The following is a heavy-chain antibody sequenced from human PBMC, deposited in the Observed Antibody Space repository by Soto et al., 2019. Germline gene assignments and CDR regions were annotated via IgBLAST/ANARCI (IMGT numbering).Heavy chain of an antibody. CDR3: ARGKYSSGWSTYYFDY. Sequence: ASVKVSCKASGYTFTGYYMHWVRQAPGQGLEWMGWINPNSGGTNYAQKFQGWVTMTRDTSISTAYMELSRLRSDDTAVYYCARGKYSSGWSTYYFDYWGQGTLVTVSS. D-gene: IGHD6-19*01. CDR2: INPNSGGT. V-gene: IGHV1-2*04. CDR1: GYTFTGYY. J-gene: IGHJ4*02.